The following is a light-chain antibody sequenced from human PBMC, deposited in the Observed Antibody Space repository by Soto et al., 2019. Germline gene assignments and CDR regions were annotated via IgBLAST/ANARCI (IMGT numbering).Light chain of an antibody. CDR2: DAS. J-gene: IGKJ4*01. CDR3: EQYGSSPGT. Sequence: DIQMTQSPSTLSASVGDRVTITCRASQSISSWLAWYQQKPGKAPKLLIYDASSLESGVPSRFSGSGSGTEFTLTISSLQPDDFAVYYCEQYGSSPGTFGGGTKVEIK. CDR1: QSISSW. V-gene: IGKV1-5*01.